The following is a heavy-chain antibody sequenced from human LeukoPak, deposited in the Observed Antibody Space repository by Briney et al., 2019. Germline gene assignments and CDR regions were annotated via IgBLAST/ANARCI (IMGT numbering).Heavy chain of an antibody. Sequence: SXKVSCKASGGTFISYAISWVRQAPGQGLEWMGGIIPIFGTANYAQKFQGRVTITTDESTSTAYMELSSLRSEDTAVYYCARGVYGDYLEYFQHWGQGTLVTVSS. V-gene: IGHV1-69*05. CDR2: IIPIFGTA. D-gene: IGHD4-17*01. J-gene: IGHJ1*01. CDR3: ARGVYGDYLEYFQH. CDR1: GGTFISYA.